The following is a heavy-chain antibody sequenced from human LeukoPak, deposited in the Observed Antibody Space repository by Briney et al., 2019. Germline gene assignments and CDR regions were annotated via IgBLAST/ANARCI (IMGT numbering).Heavy chain of an antibody. V-gene: IGHV3-21*01. CDR2: ITSSSSYI. D-gene: IGHD2-15*01. CDR1: GFTFSSYS. Sequence: GGSLRLSCAASGFTFSSYSMNWVRQAPGKGLEWVSSITSSSSYIYYADSVKGRFTISRDNAKNSLYLQMNSLRAEDTAVYYCARDQDCSGGSCLLTFDYWGQGTLVTVSA. CDR3: ARDQDCSGGSCLLTFDY. J-gene: IGHJ4*02.